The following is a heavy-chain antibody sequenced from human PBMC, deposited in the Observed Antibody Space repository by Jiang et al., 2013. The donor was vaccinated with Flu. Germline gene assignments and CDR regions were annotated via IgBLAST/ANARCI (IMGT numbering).Heavy chain of an antibody. D-gene: IGHD3-22*01. V-gene: IGHV3-30*02. J-gene: IGHJ4*02. CDR3: AKVFYDSGWAFDY. Sequence: GVVQPGGSLRLSCAASGFTFSSYGMHWVRQAPGKGLEWVAFVRYDGSNENYVDSVKGRFTISRDNSKNTLYLQMNSLRPEDTALYYCAKVFYDSGWAFDYWGQGTLVTVSS. CDR2: VRYDGSNE. CDR1: GFTFSSYG.